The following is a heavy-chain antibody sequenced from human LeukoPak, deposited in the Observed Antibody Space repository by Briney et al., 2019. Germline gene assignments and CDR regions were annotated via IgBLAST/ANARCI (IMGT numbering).Heavy chain of an antibody. J-gene: IGHJ3*02. CDR3: ARCGYYYDSSGPRAFDI. V-gene: IGHV3-30*03. CDR1: GFTFSSYG. Sequence: PGGSLRLSCAASGFTFSSYGMHWVRQAPGKGLEWVAVISYDGSDKYYADSVKGRFTISRDNSKNTLYLQMNSLRAEDTAVYYCARCGYYYDSSGPRAFDIWGQGTMVTVSS. CDR2: ISYDGSDK. D-gene: IGHD3-22*01.